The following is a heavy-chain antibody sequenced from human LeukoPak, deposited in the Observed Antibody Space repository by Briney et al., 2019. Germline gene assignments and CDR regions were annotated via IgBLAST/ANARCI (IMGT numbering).Heavy chain of an antibody. CDR1: GFIVSSDY. CDR3: ARVAVRAAHDWFDP. J-gene: IGHJ5*02. Sequence: LRLSCAASGFIVSSDYWSWIRQPPGKGLEWIGYIYYSGSTYYNPSLKSRVTISVDTSKNQFSLKLSSVTAADTAVYYCARVAVRAAHDWFDPWGQGTLVTVSS. D-gene: IGHD2-2*01. CDR2: IYYSGST. V-gene: IGHV4-30-4*01.